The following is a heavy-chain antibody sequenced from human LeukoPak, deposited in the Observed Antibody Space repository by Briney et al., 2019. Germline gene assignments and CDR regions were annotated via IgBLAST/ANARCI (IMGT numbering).Heavy chain of an antibody. J-gene: IGHJ6*03. Sequence: ASETLSLTCTVSGGSISSYYWSWIRQPPGKGLEWIGYIYYSGSTNYNPSLKSRVTISVDTSKNQFSPKLSSVTAADTAVYYCARARGYYYYYYMDVWGKGTTVTVSS. CDR2: IYYSGST. V-gene: IGHV4-59*12. D-gene: IGHD3-10*01. CDR3: ARARGYYYYYYMDV. CDR1: GGSISSYY.